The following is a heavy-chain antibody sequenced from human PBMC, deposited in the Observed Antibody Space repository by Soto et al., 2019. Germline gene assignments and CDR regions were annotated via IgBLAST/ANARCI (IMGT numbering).Heavy chain of an antibody. V-gene: IGHV4-34*01. D-gene: IGHD3-10*01. CDR2: INHSGST. CDR3: ARGRAGYGSGSYLPRAVWFDP. CDR1: GGSFSGYY. J-gene: IGHJ5*02. Sequence: SETLSLTCAVYGGSFSGYYWSWIRQPPGKGLEWIGEINHSGSTNYNPSLKSRVTISVDTSKNQFSLKLSSVTAADTAVYYCARGRAGYGSGSYLPRAVWFDPWGQGPLVTVSS.